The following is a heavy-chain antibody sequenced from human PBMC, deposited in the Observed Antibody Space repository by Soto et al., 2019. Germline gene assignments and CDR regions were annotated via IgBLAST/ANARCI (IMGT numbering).Heavy chain of an antibody. CDR2: FDPEDGET. D-gene: IGHD3-22*01. CDR1: GYTLTELS. V-gene: IGHV1-24*01. J-gene: IGHJ4*02. CDR3: ATVSGYDSSGYYPD. Sequence: ASVKVSSKVSGYTLTELSMHWVRQAPGKGLEWMGGFDPEDGETIYAQKFQGRVTMTEDTSTDTAYMELSSLRSEDTAVYYCATVSGYDSSGYYPDWGQGTLVTVSS.